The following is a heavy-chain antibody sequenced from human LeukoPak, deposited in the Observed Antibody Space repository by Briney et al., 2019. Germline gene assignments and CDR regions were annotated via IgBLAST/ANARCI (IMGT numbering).Heavy chain of an antibody. D-gene: IGHD3-22*01. Sequence: GGSLRLSCAASGFTFSDYYMSWIRQAPGKGLEWVSYISSSGSTIYYADSVKGRFTISRDNAKNSLYLQMNSLRAEDTAIYYCAKHSHDGSAPYYEVQLDYWGQGTLVTVSS. CDR2: ISSSGSTI. J-gene: IGHJ4*02. V-gene: IGHV3-11*01. CDR1: GFTFSDYY. CDR3: AKHSHDGSAPYYEVQLDY.